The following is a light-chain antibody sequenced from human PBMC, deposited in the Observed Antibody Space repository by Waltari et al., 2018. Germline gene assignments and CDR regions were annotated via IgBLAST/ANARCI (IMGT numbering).Light chain of an antibody. J-gene: IGLJ2*01. CDR1: SHDVGGYDF. CDR2: DVS. V-gene: IGLV2-14*03. CDR3: NSYTTSNTYI. Sequence: QSALTQPASVSESPGQSITISCTGTSHDVGGYDFVSWYQQHPGKAPKRILYDVSERPSGISHRFSGSKSGNTASLTISGLQAEDEADYYCNSYTTSNTYIFGGGTKVTVL.